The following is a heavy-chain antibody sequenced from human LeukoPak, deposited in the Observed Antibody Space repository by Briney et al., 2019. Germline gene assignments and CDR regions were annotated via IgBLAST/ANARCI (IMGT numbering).Heavy chain of an antibody. V-gene: IGHV4-39*07. CDR1: GGSISSNYYY. J-gene: IGHJ5*02. D-gene: IGHD3-10*01. CDR2: IYYSGHT. CDR3: ARDSGTTGEVKFDP. Sequence: SETLSLTCTVSGGSISSNYYYWGWIGQPPGKGLERIGSIYYSGHTYYNPSLKSRVTISVDTSNNQFSLRLSSVTAADTAVYYSARDSGTTGEVKFDPWGQGTLVTVSS.